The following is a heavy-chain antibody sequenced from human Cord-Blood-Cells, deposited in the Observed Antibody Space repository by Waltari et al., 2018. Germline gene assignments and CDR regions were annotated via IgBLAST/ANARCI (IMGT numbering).Heavy chain of an antibody. Sequence: QLQLQESGPGLVKPSETLSLTCTVSGRSISSSSYYWGWIRQPPGKGLEWIGSIYYSGSTYYNPSLKSRVTISVDTSKNQFSLKLSSVTAADTAVYYCARPIYGSVFPFDYWGQGTLVTVSS. CDR3: ARPIYGSVFPFDY. D-gene: IGHD3-10*01. J-gene: IGHJ4*02. CDR2: IYYSGST. V-gene: IGHV4-39*01. CDR1: GRSISSSSYY.